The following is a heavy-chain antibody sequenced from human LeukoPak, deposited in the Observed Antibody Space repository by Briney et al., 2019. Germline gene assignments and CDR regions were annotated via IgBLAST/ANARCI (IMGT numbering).Heavy chain of an antibody. J-gene: IGHJ3*02. CDR2: ISGSGGST. V-gene: IGHV3-23*01. CDR3: AKDHGVIGYDFWCGFDAFDI. D-gene: IGHD3-3*01. CDR1: GFTFSSYA. Sequence: GGSLRLSRAASGFTFSSYAMSWVRQAPGKGLEWVSAISGSGGSTYYADSVKGRFTISRDNSKNTLYLQMNSLRAEDTAVYYCAKDHGVIGYDFWCGFDAFDIWGQGTMVTVSS.